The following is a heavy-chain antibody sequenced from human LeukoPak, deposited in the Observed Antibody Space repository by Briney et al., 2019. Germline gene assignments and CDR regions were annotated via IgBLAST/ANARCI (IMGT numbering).Heavy chain of an antibody. Sequence: ASVKVSCKASGYTFTGYYMHRVRQAPGQGLEWMGWINPNSGGTNYAQKFQGRVTMTRDTSISTAYMELSRLRSDDTAVYYCAHYYDISGKFDPWGQGTLVTVSS. D-gene: IGHD3-22*01. CDR1: GYTFTGYY. J-gene: IGHJ5*02. CDR2: INPNSGGT. CDR3: AHYYDISGKFDP. V-gene: IGHV1-2*02.